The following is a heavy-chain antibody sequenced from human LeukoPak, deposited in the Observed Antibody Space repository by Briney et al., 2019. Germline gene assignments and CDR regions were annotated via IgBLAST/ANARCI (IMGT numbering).Heavy chain of an antibody. J-gene: IGHJ4*02. CDR3: ARFDYGSGSYDY. CDR1: GFTFSNNW. V-gene: IGHV3-7*04. D-gene: IGHD3-10*01. CDR2: IIQDGSEK. Sequence: PGGSLRLSCEASGFTFSNNWMSWVRQAPGKGLGWVANIIQDGSEKYYVDSVKGRFTISRDNAKNSLYLRMNSLRAEDTAVYYCARFDYGSGSYDYWGQGTLVTVSS.